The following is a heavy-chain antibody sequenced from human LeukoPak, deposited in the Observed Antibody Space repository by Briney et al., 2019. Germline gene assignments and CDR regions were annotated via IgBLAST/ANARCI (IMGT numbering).Heavy chain of an antibody. D-gene: IGHD3-22*01. CDR3: AKAQGSELYYDSSLRY. V-gene: IGHV1-69*04. J-gene: IGHJ4*02. CDR1: GFTFSSYA. CDR2: IIPILGIA. Sequence: GGSLRLSCAASGFTFSSYAISWVRQAPGQGLEWMGRIIPILGIANYAQKFQGRVTITADKSTSTAYMELSSLRSEDTAEYYCAKAQGSELYYDSSLRYWGQGTLVTVSS.